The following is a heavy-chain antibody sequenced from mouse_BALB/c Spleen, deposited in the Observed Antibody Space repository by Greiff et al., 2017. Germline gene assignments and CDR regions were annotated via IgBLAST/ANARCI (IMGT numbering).Heavy chain of an antibody. D-gene: IGHD2-1*01. CDR3: NHYGNPVDY. J-gene: IGHJ2*01. V-gene: IGHV14-4*02. CDR1: GFNIKDYY. Sequence: VQLQQSGAELVRSGASVKLSCTASGFNIKDYYMHWVKQRPEQGLEWIGWIDPENGDTEYAPKFQGKATMTADTSSNTAYLQLSSLTSEDTAVYYCNHYGNPVDYWGQGTTLTVSS. CDR2: IDPENGDT.